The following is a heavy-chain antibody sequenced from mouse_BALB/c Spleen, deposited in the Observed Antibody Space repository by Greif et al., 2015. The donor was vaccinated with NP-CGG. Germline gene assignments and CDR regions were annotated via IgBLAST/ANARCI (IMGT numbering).Heavy chain of an antibody. Sequence: EVMLVESGGGLVKPGGSLKLSCAASGFTFSDYYMYWVRQTPEKRLEWVATISDGGSYTYYPDSVKGRFTISRDNAKNNLYLQMSSLKSEDTAMYYCARGADYGSSDYYAMDYWGQGTSVTVSS. D-gene: IGHD1-1*01. CDR2: ISDGGSYT. J-gene: IGHJ4*01. CDR1: GFTFSDYY. V-gene: IGHV5-4*02. CDR3: ARGADYGSSDYYAMDY.